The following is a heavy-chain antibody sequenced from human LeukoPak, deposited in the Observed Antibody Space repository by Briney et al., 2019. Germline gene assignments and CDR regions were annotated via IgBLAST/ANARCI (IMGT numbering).Heavy chain of an antibody. CDR3: ARDTHYYGSGSPAFDL. CDR2: ISSSSSTI. V-gene: IGHV3-48*01. J-gene: IGHJ3*01. D-gene: IGHD3-10*01. CDR1: GFVYSTYA. Sequence: PGGSLRLSCAASGFVYSTYAMNWVRQAPGKGLEWVSYISSSSSTIHYADSVKGRFTISRDNAKNSLYIQMNSLRADDTAVYYCARDTHYYGSGSPAFDLWGQGTMVTVSS.